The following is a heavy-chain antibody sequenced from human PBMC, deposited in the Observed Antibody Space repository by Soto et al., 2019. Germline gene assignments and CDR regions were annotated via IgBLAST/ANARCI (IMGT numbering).Heavy chain of an antibody. V-gene: IGHV3-9*01. CDR3: AKALLWFGELPSAFDY. D-gene: IGHD3-10*01. CDR1: GFTFDDYA. J-gene: IGHJ4*02. Sequence: ESGGGLVQPGRSLRLSCAASGFTFDDYAMHWVRQAPGKGLEWVSGISWNSGSIGYADSVKGRFTISRDNAKNSLYLQMNSLRAEDTALYYCAKALLWFGELPSAFDYWGQGTLVTVSS. CDR2: ISWNSGSI.